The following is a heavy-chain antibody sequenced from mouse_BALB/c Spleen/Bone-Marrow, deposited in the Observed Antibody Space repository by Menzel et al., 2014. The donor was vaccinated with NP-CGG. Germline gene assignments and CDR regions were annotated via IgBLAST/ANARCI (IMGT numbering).Heavy chain of an antibody. J-gene: IGHJ4*01. CDR2: INPSNGGT. CDR3: SRGRRDALDY. V-gene: IGHV1S81*02. Sequence: QVQLQQSAELLKPGASVKLSCKASGYTFTSYYMYWVKQRPGQGLEWFGEINPSNGGTNFNEKFKNKATLTVDKSSSTAYMQLSSLTSEDSAVYYCSRGRRDALDYWGQGTSVTVSS. CDR1: GYTFTSYY.